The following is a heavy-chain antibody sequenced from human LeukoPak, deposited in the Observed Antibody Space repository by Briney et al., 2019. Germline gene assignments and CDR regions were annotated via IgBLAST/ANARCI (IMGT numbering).Heavy chain of an antibody. D-gene: IGHD3-22*01. J-gene: IGHJ4*02. V-gene: IGHV1-18*01. Sequence: ASVKVSCKASGYTFTNYDISWVRQAPGQGLEWMGWISGYNGNTNYAQKLQGRVTMTTDTSTSTAYMELRSLRSDDTAVYYCARDQNYDSSGYYPDYWGQGTLVTVSS. CDR1: GYTFTNYD. CDR2: ISGYNGNT. CDR3: ARDQNYDSSGYYPDY.